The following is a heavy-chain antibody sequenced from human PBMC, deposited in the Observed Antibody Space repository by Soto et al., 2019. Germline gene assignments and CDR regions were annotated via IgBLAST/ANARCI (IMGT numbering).Heavy chain of an antibody. D-gene: IGHD4-17*01. J-gene: IGHJ3*02. CDR1: GGSISSYY. CDR3: ARFYYGDYPAAFDI. V-gene: IGHV4-59*01. CDR2: IYYSGST. Sequence: SETLSLTCTVSGGSISSYYWSWIRQPPGKGLEWIGYIYYSGSTNYNPSLKSRVTISVDTSKNQFSLKLSSVTAADTAVYYCARFYYGDYPAAFDIWGPGTLLEVSS.